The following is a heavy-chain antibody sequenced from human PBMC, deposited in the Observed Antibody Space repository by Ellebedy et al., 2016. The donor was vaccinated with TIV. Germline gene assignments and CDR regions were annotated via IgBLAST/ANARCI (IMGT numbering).Heavy chain of an antibody. CDR2: INPNSGDT. V-gene: IGHV1-2*02. D-gene: IGHD3-22*01. CDR1: GYTFTGYY. J-gene: IGHJ4*02. CDR3: VRDLTNYGSSSY. Sequence: AASVKVSCKASGYTFTGYYIHWVRQAPGQGLEWVAWINPNSGDTAYAQNLQGRVTVTGDTSIRPAYMELSRLISDDTAFYYCVRDLTNYGSSSYWGQGTLVTVSS.